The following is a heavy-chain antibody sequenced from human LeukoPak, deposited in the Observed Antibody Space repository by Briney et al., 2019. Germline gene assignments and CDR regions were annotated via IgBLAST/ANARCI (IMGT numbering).Heavy chain of an antibody. CDR1: GFTFSSYA. V-gene: IGHV3-30-3*01. CDR2: ISYDGSNK. CDR3: AREGDGYTYGFDY. J-gene: IGHJ4*02. Sequence: GGSLRLSCAASGFTFSSYAMHWVRQAPGKGLEWVAVISYDGSNKYYADSVKGRFTISRDNSKNTLYLQMNSLRAEDTAVYYCAREGDGYTYGFDYWGQGTLVTVSS. D-gene: IGHD5-24*01.